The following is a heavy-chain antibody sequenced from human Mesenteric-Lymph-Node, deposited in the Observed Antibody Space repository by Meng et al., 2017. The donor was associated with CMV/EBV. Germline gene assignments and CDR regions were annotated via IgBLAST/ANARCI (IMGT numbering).Heavy chain of an antibody. V-gene: IGHV3-23*01. D-gene: IGHD2-2*02. Sequence: GESLKISCAASGFTFDDYGMSWVRQAPGKGLEWVSAIRGNGDITHYADSVKGRFTISGDNSKNTLYLQMNSLRAEDTAVYYCAKDHGYCSSTSCYTFDPWGQGTLVTVSS. J-gene: IGHJ5*02. CDR1: GFTFDDYG. CDR3: AKDHGYCSSTSCYTFDP. CDR2: IRGNGDIT.